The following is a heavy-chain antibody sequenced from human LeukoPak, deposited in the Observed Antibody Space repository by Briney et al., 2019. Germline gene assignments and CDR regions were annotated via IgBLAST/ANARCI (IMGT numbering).Heavy chain of an antibody. CDR3: ASFGVVVAATGFDY. Sequence: GGSLGLSCAASGFTFSSYSMNWVRQAPGKGLEWVSSISSSSSYIYYADSVKGRFTISRDNAKNSLYLQMNSLRAEDTAVYYCASFGVVVAATGFDYWGQGTLVTVSS. CDR2: ISSSSSYI. V-gene: IGHV3-21*01. D-gene: IGHD2-15*01. CDR1: GFTFSSYS. J-gene: IGHJ4*02.